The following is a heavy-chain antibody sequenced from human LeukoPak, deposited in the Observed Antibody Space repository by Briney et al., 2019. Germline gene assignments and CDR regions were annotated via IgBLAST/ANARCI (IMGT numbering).Heavy chain of an antibody. D-gene: IGHD3-3*02. J-gene: IGHJ4*02. CDR2: MNPSSGNT. V-gene: IGHV1-8*01. CDR1: GYTFTSYD. CDR3: ARSSGHFEGFDY. Sequence: ASVKVSCKASGYTFTSYDINWVRQATGQGLEWMGWMNPSSGNTGYAQKFQGRVTMTRSTSISTAYMELSSLRSEDTAVYYCARSSGHFEGFDYWGQGTLVTVSS.